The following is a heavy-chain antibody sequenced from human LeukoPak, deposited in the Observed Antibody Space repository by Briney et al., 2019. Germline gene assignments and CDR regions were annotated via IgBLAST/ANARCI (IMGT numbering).Heavy chain of an antibody. CDR1: GYTFTNYL. V-gene: IGHV1-46*01. CDR2: ITPSVDTT. Sequence: GASVKVSCKASGYTFTNYLLHWVRQAPGRGLEWVGRITPSVDTTNYAQKFRDRVTMTRDTSTSTVYMELSSLRSEDTAVYHCVREESGGYFDYWGQGTLVTVSS. D-gene: IGHD2-8*02. J-gene: IGHJ4*02. CDR3: VREESGGYFDY.